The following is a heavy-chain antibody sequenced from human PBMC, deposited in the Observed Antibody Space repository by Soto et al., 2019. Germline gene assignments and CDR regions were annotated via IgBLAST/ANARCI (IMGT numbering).Heavy chain of an antibody. CDR2: IIPIFGTA. CDR1: GGTFSSYA. Sequence: SVKVSCKASGGTFSSYAISWVRQAPGQGLEWMGGIIPIFGTANYAQKFQGRVTITADESTSTAYMELSSLRSEDTAVYYCARDYYGSGSYRPIGYFDYWGQGTLVNVS. CDR3: ARDYYGSGSYRPIGYFDY. V-gene: IGHV1-69*13. D-gene: IGHD3-10*01. J-gene: IGHJ4*02.